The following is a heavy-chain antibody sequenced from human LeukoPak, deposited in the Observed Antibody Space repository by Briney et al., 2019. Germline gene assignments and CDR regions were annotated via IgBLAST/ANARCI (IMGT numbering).Heavy chain of an antibody. CDR2: ISYDGSNK. V-gene: IGHV3-30-3*01. J-gene: IGHJ4*02. Sequence: GGSLRLSCAASGFTFSSYAMHWVRQAPGKGLEWVAVISYDGSNKYYADSVKGRFTISRDNSKNTLYLQMNSLRAEDTAVYYCARENPTEAFEYWGQGTLVTVSS. CDR1: GFTFSSYA. CDR3: ARENPTEAFEY. D-gene: IGHD1-1*01.